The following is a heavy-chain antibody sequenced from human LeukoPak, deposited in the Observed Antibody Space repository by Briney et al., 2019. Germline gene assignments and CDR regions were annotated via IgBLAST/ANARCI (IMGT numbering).Heavy chain of an antibody. V-gene: IGHV3-11*04. CDR3: ARVGLRFLEWLLPGHFDY. CDR1: GFTFSDYY. D-gene: IGHD3-3*01. CDR2: ISSSGSTI. Sequence: GGSLRLSCAASGFTFSDYYMSWMRQAPGKGLEWVSYISSSGSTIYYADSVKRRFTISRDNAKNSLYLQMNSLRAEDAAVYYCARVGLRFLEWLLPGHFDYWGQGTLVTVSS. J-gene: IGHJ4*02.